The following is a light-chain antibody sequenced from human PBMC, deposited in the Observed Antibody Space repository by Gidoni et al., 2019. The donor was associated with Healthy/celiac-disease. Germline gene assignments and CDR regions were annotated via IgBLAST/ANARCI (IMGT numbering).Light chain of an antibody. CDR2: GAY. V-gene: IGKV3-15*01. J-gene: IGKJ1*01. CDR1: QSVSRN. Sequence: IVMTQSPATLSVSPGERATLSCRASQSVSRNLACYQQKPGQAPRLLIYGAYTRATGIPARLSGSGSGTELTLTSRSMQYEDFAVYYCQQYNNWSTFGQGTKVEIK. CDR3: QQYNNWST.